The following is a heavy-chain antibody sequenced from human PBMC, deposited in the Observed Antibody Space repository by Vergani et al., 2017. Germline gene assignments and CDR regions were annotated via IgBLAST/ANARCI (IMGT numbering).Heavy chain of an antibody. CDR1: GFTFSSYE. Sequence: EVQLVESGGGLVQPGGSLRLSCAASGFTFSSYEMNWVRQAPGKGLEWVSYISSSGSTIYYADSVKGRFTISRDNAKNSLYLQMNSLRAEDTAVYYCARVGFIAAAGTVWGQGTLVTVSS. CDR2: ISSSGSTI. J-gene: IGHJ1*01. D-gene: IGHD6-13*01. CDR3: ARVGFIAAAGTV. V-gene: IGHV3-48*03.